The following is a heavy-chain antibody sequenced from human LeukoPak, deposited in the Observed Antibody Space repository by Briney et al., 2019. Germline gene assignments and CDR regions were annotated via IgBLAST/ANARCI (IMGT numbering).Heavy chain of an antibody. CDR3: ARGFSRGHMDV. CDR2: IYYSGGT. D-gene: IGHD2/OR15-2a*01. Sequence: LRLSCAGSGFTGSGNYRSWVRQAPGKGLEWVGYIYYSGGTNYNPSLKSRVTISVDTSRNQFSLKLNSVTAADTAMYYCARGFSRGHMDVWGKGTTVTVS. CDR1: GFTGSGNY. V-gene: IGHV4-59*02. J-gene: IGHJ6*03.